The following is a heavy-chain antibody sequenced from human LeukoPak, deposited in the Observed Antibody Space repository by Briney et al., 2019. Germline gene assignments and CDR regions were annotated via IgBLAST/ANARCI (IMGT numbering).Heavy chain of an antibody. CDR2: SNPNSGGT. CDR3: ARYDGSGSYFDYYYYMDV. J-gene: IGHJ6*03. Sequence: SVKDSCKASRYTFTGYYMHWVRQAAGQGLEGMGRSNPNSGGTNYPQKLQGRVTMIRDTSISAAYMELSRLRTHEAAVYYCARYDGSGSYFDYYYYMDVWGKGTTVTVSS. D-gene: IGHD3-10*01. CDR1: RYTFTGYY. V-gene: IGHV1-2*06.